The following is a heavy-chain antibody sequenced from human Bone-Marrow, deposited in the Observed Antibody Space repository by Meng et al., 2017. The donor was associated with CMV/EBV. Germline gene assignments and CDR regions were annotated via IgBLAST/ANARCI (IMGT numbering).Heavy chain of an antibody. CDR3: ARDRIVVVPAADHYYYYGMDV. V-gene: IGHV3-11*04. CDR1: GFTFSDYY. J-gene: IGHJ6*01. CDR2: ISSSGSTI. D-gene: IGHD2-2*01. Sequence: GGSLRLSCAASGFTFSDYYMSWIRQAPGKGLEWVSYISSSGSTIYYADSVKGRFTISRDNAKNSLYLQMNSLRAEDTAVYYCARDRIVVVPAADHYYYYGMDVWGQGTTVTVSS.